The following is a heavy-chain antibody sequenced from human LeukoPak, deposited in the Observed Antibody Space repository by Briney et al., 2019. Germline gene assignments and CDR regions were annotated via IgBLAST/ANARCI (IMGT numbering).Heavy chain of an antibody. J-gene: IGHJ5*02. CDR2: INPNSGGT. CDR1: GYTFTGYY. CDR3: AREAAAGTKNRAGLKFDP. Sequence: ASVKVSCKASGYTFTGYYMHWVRQAPGQGLEWMGWINPNSGGTNYAQKLQGRVIMTRDTSISTAYMELSRLRSDDTAVYYCAREAAAGTKNRAGLKFDPWGQGTLVTVSS. V-gene: IGHV1-2*02. D-gene: IGHD6-13*01.